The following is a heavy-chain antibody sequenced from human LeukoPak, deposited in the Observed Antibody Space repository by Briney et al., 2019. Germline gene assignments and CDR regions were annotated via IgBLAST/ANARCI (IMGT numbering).Heavy chain of an antibody. V-gene: IGHV4-34*10. J-gene: IGHJ6*03. Sequence: TSETLSLTCAVSGGSISGYYWSWIRQPQRQGLERNGEINYSGSTNYNPYLKRRITVSVDTSKNQYPLNLSLVTAAATAVDYCAKHGTRYHYYFMDVWGKGTTVTISS. CDR1: GGSISGYY. D-gene: IGHD1-26*01. CDR3: AKHGTRYHYYFMDV. CDR2: INYSGST.